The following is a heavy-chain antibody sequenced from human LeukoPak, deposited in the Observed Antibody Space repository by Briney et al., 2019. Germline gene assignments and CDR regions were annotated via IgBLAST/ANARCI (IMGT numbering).Heavy chain of an antibody. J-gene: IGHJ4*02. V-gene: IGHV1-18*04. CDR1: GYTFTSYG. Sequence: GASVKVSCKASGYTFTSYGINWVRQAPGQGLEWMGWISGHNGHTNYVQKMQGRVTMTTDTSTNTAYMELRNLTSDDTAVYYCARAPGIAVAGVFDYWGQGSLVTVSS. CDR2: ISGHNGHT. CDR3: ARAPGIAVAGVFDY. D-gene: IGHD6-19*01.